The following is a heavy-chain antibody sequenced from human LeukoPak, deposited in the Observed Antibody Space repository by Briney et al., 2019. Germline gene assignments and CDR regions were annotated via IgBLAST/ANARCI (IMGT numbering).Heavy chain of an antibody. CDR2: FSSGSPI. D-gene: IGHD3-22*01. CDR3: ARDRYYHDSSGYYPAGLFDY. Sequence: GGSLRLSCAASGFAFSTYSMNWVRQAPGKGLEWVSSFSSGSPIYYADSLKGRFTISRDNAKNSLYLQMNSLRAEDTAVYYCARDRYYHDSSGYYPAGLFDYWGQGTLVTVSS. V-gene: IGHV3-69-1*01. CDR1: GFAFSTYS. J-gene: IGHJ4*02.